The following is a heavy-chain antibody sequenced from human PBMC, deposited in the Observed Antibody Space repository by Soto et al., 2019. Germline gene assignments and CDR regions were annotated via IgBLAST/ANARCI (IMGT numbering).Heavy chain of an antibody. Sequence: GKGLEWVSYISSSSSTIYYADSVKGRFTISRDNAKNSLYLQMNSLRDEDTAVYYCARVPYYYGSGSSDYWGQGTLVTVSS. D-gene: IGHD3-10*01. CDR2: ISSSSSTI. CDR3: ARVPYYYGSGSSDY. V-gene: IGHV3-48*02. J-gene: IGHJ4*02.